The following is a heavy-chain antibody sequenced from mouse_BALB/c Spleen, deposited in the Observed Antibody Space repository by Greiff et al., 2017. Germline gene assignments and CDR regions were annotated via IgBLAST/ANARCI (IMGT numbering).Heavy chain of an antibody. V-gene: IGHV3-2*02. CDR1: GYSITSDYA. CDR3: AREGNYVRAMDY. Sequence: EVQLQESGPGLVKPSQSLSLTCTVTGYSITSDYAWNWIRQFPGNKLEWMGYISYSGSTSYNPSLKSRISITRDTSKNQFFLQLNSVTTEDTATYYCAREGNYVRAMDYWGQGTSVTVSS. CDR2: ISYSGST. D-gene: IGHD2-1*01. J-gene: IGHJ4*01.